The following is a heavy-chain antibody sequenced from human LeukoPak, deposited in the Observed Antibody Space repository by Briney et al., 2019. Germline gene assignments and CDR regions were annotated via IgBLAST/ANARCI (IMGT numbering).Heavy chain of an antibody. V-gene: IGHV4-30-2*01. CDR1: GGSISSGGYY. J-gene: IGHJ4*02. CDR2: IYHSGST. CDR3: ARDGPSGYYSRLFDY. D-gene: IGHD3-22*01. Sequence: SETLSLTCTVSGGSISSGGYYWSWIRQPPGKGLEWIGYIYHSGSTYYNPSLKSRVTISVDRSKNQFSLKLSSVTAADTAVYYCARDGPSGYYSRLFDYWGQGILVTVSS.